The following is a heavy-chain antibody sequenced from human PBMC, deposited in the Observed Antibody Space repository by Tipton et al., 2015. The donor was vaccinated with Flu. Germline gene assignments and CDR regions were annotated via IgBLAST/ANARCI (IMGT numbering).Heavy chain of an antibody. J-gene: IGHJ4*02. CDR2: INGDGSLT. CDR3: ARQIGGGDCY. CDR1: GSSFSIFW. Sequence: SLRLSCAASGSSFSIFWMHWVRQVPGKGLVWVARINGDGSLTNYADSVKGRFTISRDNAKNTLYLQMNSLRAEDTAVYYCARQIGGGDCYWGQGTLVTVSS. V-gene: IGHV3-74*01. D-gene: IGHD2-21*01.